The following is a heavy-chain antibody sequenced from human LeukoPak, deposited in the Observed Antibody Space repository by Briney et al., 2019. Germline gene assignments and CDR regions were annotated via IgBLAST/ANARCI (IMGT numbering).Heavy chain of an antibody. CDR3: XXXXRLYKHXXXGYXDS. D-gene: IGHD1-14*01. J-gene: IGHJ4*02. CDR1: GDYITTTNYY. Sequence: SETPSLTCNVSGDYITTTNYYWAWIRQPPGKGLEWIASVFYSGTTYYNPSLKSRVVISMDTSRKQISLRPSSVTATDTAIYYXXXXXRLYKHXXXGYXDSWGQXTLVXVSS. V-gene: IGHV4-39*05. CDR2: VFYSGTT.